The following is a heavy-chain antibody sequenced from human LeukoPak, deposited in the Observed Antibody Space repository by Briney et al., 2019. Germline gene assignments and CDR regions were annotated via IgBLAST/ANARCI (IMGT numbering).Heavy chain of an antibody. D-gene: IGHD3-16*01. CDR1: GGSISSGGYS. Sequence: PPETLSLTCAVSGGSISSGGYSWSWIRQPPGKGLEWIGYIYYSGSTYYNPSLKSRVTISVDTSKNQFSLKLSSVTAADTAVYYCARHPPPTYVWGSYVDYWGQGTLVTVSS. J-gene: IGHJ4*02. CDR2: IYYSGST. CDR3: ARHPPPTYVWGSYVDY. V-gene: IGHV4-30-4*07.